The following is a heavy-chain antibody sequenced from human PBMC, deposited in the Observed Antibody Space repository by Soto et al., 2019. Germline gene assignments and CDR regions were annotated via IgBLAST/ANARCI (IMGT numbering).Heavy chain of an antibody. CDR1: GYSFTSYW. CDR2: IDPSDSYT. J-gene: IGHJ4*02. Sequence: PGESLKISCKGSGYSFTSYWISWVRQMPGKGLEWMGRIDPSDSYTNYSPSFQGHVTISADKSISTAYLQWSSLKASDTAMYYCARHAWYNWNYVDFDYWGQGTLVPVSP. V-gene: IGHV5-10-1*01. D-gene: IGHD1-7*01. CDR3: ARHAWYNWNYVDFDY.